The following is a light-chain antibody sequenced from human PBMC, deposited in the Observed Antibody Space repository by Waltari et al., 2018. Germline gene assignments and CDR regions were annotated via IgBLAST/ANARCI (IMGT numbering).Light chain of an antibody. CDR3: QQSYSTPRYT. CDR2: AAS. Sequence: DIQMTQSPSSLSASVGDRVTITFRASQSISSYLKWYLQKSGKAPKLLIYAASSLQSGVPSRFSGSGSGTDFTLTISSLQPEDFATYYCQQSYSTPRYTFGQGIKLEIK. V-gene: IGKV1-39*01. CDR1: QSISSY. J-gene: IGKJ2*01.